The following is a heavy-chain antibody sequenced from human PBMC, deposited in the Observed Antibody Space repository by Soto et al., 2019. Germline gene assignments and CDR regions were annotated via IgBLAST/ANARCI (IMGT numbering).Heavy chain of an antibody. CDR3: ARDWPKFSYNYPYYYGMDV. CDR2: LYSSGTT. CDR1: GFSVTNSY. V-gene: IGHV3-53*01. Sequence: GGSLRLSCTVSGFSVTNSYINWVRQAPGKGLEWVSILYSSGTTYYADSVRGRFTVSRDDSKNTLFLHMNSLRADDTAVYYCARDWPKFSYNYPYYYGMDVWGQGTTVTVSS. J-gene: IGHJ6*02. D-gene: IGHD5-18*01.